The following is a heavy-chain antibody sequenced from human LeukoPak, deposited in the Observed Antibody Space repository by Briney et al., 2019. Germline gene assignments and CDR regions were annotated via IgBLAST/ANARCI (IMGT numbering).Heavy chain of an antibody. CDR3: AKDFGIAAAGYDAFDI. J-gene: IGHJ3*02. Sequence: GGSLRLSCAASGFTFSSYGMHWVRQAPGKGLEWVAVIWYDGINKYYADSVKGRFTISRDNSKNTLYLQMNGLRAEDTAVYYCAKDFGIAAAGYDAFDIWGQGTMVTVSS. CDR1: GFTFSSYG. V-gene: IGHV3-30*02. CDR2: IWYDGINK. D-gene: IGHD6-13*01.